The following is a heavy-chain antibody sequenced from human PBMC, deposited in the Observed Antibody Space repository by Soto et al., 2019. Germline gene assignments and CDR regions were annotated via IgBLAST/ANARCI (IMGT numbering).Heavy chain of an antibody. CDR1: GYTFTSYG. CDR2: ISAYNGNT. Sequence: QVQLVQSGAEVKKPGASVKVSCKASGYTFTSYGISWVRQAPGQGLEWMGWISAYNGNTNYAQKLQGRVTMTTDTSTSTAYMELRSLRSDDTAVYYCARTTPTVFVLRFLEWFQGDFDYWGQGTLVTVSS. V-gene: IGHV1-18*01. CDR3: ARTTPTVFVLRFLEWFQGDFDY. D-gene: IGHD3-3*01. J-gene: IGHJ4*02.